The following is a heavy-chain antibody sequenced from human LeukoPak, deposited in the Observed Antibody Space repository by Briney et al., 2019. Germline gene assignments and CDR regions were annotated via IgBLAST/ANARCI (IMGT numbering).Heavy chain of an antibody. J-gene: IGHJ6*03. CDR3: ARDGYNYGFYYYYMDV. D-gene: IGHD5-18*01. V-gene: IGHV3-21*01. Sequence: GGSLRLSCAASGFTFNYYTMNWVRQAPGKGLEWVSSTSSSSSYIYYADSLKGRFTISRDNAKNSLYLQMNSLRAEDTAVYYCARDGYNYGFYYYYMDVWGKGTTVTVSS. CDR1: GFTFNYYT. CDR2: TSSSSSYI.